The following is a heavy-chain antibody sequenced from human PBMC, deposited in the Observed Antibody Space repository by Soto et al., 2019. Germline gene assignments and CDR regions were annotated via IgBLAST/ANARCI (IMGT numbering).Heavy chain of an antibody. J-gene: IGHJ4*02. Sequence: SETLSLTCAVYGGSFSGYYWSWIRQPPGKGLEWIGEINHSGSTNYNPSLKSRVTISVDTSKNQFSLKLSSVTAADTAVYYCARAEDIVVVPAAILITMVRGPFDYWGQGTLVNVSS. V-gene: IGHV4-34*01. D-gene: IGHD2-2*02. CDR2: INHSGST. CDR3: ARAEDIVVVPAAILITMVRGPFDY. CDR1: GGSFSGYY.